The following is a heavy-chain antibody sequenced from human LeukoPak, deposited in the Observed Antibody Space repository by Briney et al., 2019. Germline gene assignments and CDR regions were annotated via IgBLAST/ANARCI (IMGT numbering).Heavy chain of an antibody. CDR2: IYYSGST. J-gene: IGHJ4*02. V-gene: IGHV4-59*01. CDR1: GGSISSYY. Sequence: SETLSLTCTVSGGSISSYYWSWIRQPPGKGLEWIGYIYYSGSTNYNPSLKSRVTISVDTSKNQFSLKLSSVTAADTAVYYCARGSYKWTTVTTRGMSYFDYWGQGTLVTVSS. CDR3: ARGSYKWTTVTTRGMSYFDY. D-gene: IGHD4-11*01.